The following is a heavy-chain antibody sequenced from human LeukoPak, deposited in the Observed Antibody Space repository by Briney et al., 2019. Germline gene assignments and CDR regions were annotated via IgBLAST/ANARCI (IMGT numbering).Heavy chain of an antibody. CDR1: GFTVSSSY. J-gene: IGHJ4*02. D-gene: IGHD2-15*01. CDR2: FYRSDST. CDR3: AREVVSTPSYFDS. V-gene: IGHV3-53*01. Sequence: GGSLRLSCAASGFTVSSSYMYWVRQAPGKGLEWVSFFYRSDSTYYAESVRGRFTISRDNSKNTLYLLMNSLIPEDTAVYYCAREVVSTPSYFDSWGQGTPVTVSS.